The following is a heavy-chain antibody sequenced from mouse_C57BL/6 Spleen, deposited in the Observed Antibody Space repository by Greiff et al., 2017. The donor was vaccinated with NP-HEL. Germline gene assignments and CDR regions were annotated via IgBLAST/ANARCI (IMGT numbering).Heavy chain of an antibody. CDR1: GYTFTSYW. D-gene: IGHD1-1*01. CDR3: TRGYGSYAMDY. CDR2: IYPGNSDT. Sequence: EVQLQQPGAELVKPGASVKMSCKTSGYTFTSYWMHWVKQRPGQGLEWIGAIYPGNSDTSYNQKFKGKAKLTAVTSASTAYMELSSLTNEDSAVYYCTRGYGSYAMDYWGQGTSVTVSS. V-gene: IGHV1-5*01. J-gene: IGHJ4*01.